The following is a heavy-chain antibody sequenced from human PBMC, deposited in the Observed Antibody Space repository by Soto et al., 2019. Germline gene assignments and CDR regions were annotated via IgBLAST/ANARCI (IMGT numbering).Heavy chain of an antibody. CDR2: IHHSGRT. CDR1: GGSFDGYY. CDR3: ARGVDSWSGYLF. J-gene: IGHJ4*02. Sequence: QVHLQQWGAGLLKPSETLSLTCALYGGSFDGYYWSWIRQSPGKGLEWIGEIHHSGRTKYNPSLKRRVSLSVDTSTKQFSLKLTSVTAADRGVYYCARGVDSWSGYLFWGQGTPVTFSS. V-gene: IGHV4-34*01. D-gene: IGHD3-3*01.